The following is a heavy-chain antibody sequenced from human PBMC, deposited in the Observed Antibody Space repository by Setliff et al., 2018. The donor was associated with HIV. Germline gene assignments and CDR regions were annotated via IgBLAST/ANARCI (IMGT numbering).Heavy chain of an antibody. J-gene: IGHJ5*02. CDR1: GGSISSGTYY. CDR2: IYFSGST. Sequence: SETLSLTCTVSGGSISSGTYYWSWIRQPAGKGLEWIGHIYFSGSTIYNPSLKSRVTISVDTSKNHFSLNLSSVTAADTAVYYCASEYYDSSGYYHWGQGTLVTVSS. V-gene: IGHV4-61*09. CDR3: ASEYYDSSGYYH. D-gene: IGHD3-22*01.